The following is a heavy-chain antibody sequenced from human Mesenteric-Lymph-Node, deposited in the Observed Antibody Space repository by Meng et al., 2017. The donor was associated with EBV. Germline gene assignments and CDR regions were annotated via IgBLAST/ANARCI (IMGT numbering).Heavy chain of an antibody. CDR3: TKSMTSLTAFDF. D-gene: IGHD2-21*02. V-gene: IGHV3-21*01. CDR2: IDGSGNYI. CDR1: GFTFNTYT. Sequence: EVXLVESGGXLVMPGESLRLSCAASGFTFNTYTMNWVRQAPGKGLEWVSSIDGSGNYIYYADSVKGRFTVSRDNANHSVFLQLNSLRAEDTAVYYCTKSMTSLTAFDFWGQGALVTVSS. J-gene: IGHJ4*02.